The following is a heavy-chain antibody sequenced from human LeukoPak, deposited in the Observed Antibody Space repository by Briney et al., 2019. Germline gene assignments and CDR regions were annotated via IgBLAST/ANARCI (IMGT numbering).Heavy chain of an antibody. V-gene: IGHV3-48*01. CDR2: ISSSSDTI. J-gene: IGHJ4*02. CDR3: AVYCSSSDCYDSAPKKYFDQ. Sequence: GGSLRLSCAASGFTFSSYSMNWVRQAPGKGLEWISYISSSSDTIYYAGSVKGRFTISRDNAKNSLFLQMRSLRAEDTAVYYCAVYCSSSDCYDSAPKKYFDQWGQGTLVTVSS. CDR1: GFTFSSYS. D-gene: IGHD2-2*01.